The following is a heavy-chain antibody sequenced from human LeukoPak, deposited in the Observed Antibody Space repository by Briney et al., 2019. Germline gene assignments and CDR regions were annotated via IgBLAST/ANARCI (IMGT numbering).Heavy chain of an antibody. Sequence: PGGSLRLFCAASGFTFSSYAMSWVRQAPGKGLEWVSAISGSDGTTYYADSVKGRFTISRDNSKYTLSLQMNSLRAEDTAVYYRAKVDNWKYGHHDYWGQGTLVTVSS. V-gene: IGHV3-23*01. CDR1: GFTFSSYA. D-gene: IGHD1-1*01. CDR3: AKVDNWKYGHHDY. CDR2: ISGSDGTT. J-gene: IGHJ4*02.